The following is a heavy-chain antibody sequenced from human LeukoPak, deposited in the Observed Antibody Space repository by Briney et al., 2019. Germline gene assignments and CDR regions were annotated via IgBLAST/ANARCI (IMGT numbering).Heavy chain of an antibody. CDR2: IYHSGST. CDR1: GGSISSYY. V-gene: IGHV4-38-2*02. J-gene: IGHJ4*02. Sequence: SETLSLTCTVSGGSISSYYWGWIRQPPGKGLEWIGSIYHSGSTYYNPSLKSRVTVSVDTSKNQFSLKLSSVTAADTAVYYCARGVGAPKPFDYWGQGTLVTVSS. CDR3: ARGVGAPKPFDY. D-gene: IGHD1-26*01.